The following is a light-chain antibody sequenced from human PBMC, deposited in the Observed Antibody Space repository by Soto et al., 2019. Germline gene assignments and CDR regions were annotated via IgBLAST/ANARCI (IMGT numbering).Light chain of an antibody. CDR1: QSVSSSY. Sequence: ENVLTQSPGTLSLSPGERATLSCRSSQSVSSSYLAWYQQKPGQAPRLLIYGASSRATGIPDRFSGSGSGTEFTLTISRLQSEDFAVYYCQQYNNWPPITFGQGTRLEIK. J-gene: IGKJ5*01. V-gene: IGKV3-20*01. CDR2: GAS. CDR3: QQYNNWPPIT.